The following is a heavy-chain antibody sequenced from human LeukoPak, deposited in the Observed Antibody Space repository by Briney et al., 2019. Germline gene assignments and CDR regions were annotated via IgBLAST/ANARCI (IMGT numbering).Heavy chain of an antibody. V-gene: IGHV4-59*08. CDR2: IYYSGST. Sequence: SETLSLTCTVSGDSINSYYWSWIRQPPGKGLEWIGYIYYSGSTNYNPSLKSRVTISVDTSKNQFSLKLSSVTAADTAVYYCARLWSYYYDSSGYPNWFDPWGQGTLVTVSS. CDR3: ARLWSYYYDSSGYPNWFDP. J-gene: IGHJ5*02. D-gene: IGHD3-22*01. CDR1: GDSINSYY.